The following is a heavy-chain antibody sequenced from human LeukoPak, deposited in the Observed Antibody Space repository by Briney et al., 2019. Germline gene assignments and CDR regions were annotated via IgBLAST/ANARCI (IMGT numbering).Heavy chain of an antibody. Sequence: GASVKVSCKASGYTFTSYGISWVRQAPGQGLEWMGWISAYNGNTNYAQKLQGRVTMTTDTSTSTAYMELRSLRSDDTAVYYCARDIRRIAAAGYYFDYWGQGTLVTVSS. CDR3: ARDIRRIAAAGYYFDY. D-gene: IGHD6-13*01. CDR2: ISAYNGNT. V-gene: IGHV1-18*01. J-gene: IGHJ4*02. CDR1: GYTFTSYG.